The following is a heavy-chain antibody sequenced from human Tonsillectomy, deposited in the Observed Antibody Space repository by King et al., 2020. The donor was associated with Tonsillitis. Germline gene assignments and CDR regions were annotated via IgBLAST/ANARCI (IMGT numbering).Heavy chain of an antibody. J-gene: IGHJ4*02. D-gene: IGHD2-21*02. V-gene: IGHV5-51*01. CDR3: ARPRRCGGDCYSHYYFDY. CDR2: IYPGDSDT. CDR1: GYSFTSYW. Sequence: QLVQSGAEVKKPGESLKISCKGSGYSFTSYWIGWVRQMPGKGLEWMGIIYPGDSDTRYSPSFQGQVTISADKSISTAYLQWSSLKASDTAMYYCARPRRCGGDCYSHYYFDYWGQGTLVTVSS.